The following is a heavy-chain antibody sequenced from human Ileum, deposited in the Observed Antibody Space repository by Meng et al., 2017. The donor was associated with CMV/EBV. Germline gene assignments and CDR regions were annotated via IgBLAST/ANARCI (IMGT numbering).Heavy chain of an antibody. CDR3: ARGRVYYSGWNPPYGMDV. J-gene: IGHJ6*02. D-gene: IGHD3-16*01. CDR1: GGAVGSYY. CDR2: IPKGGTA. Sequence: ESLKISCSVSGGAVGSYYWNWIRQTPEKGLEWIGYIPKGGTANYNPSLKSRLTMSLDASQNQFSLKLTSVTAADTAVYYCARGRVYYSGWNPPYGMDVWGRGTTVTVSS. V-gene: IGHV4-59*02.